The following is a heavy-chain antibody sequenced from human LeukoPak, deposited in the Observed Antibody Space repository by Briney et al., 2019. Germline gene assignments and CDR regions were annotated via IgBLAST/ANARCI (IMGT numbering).Heavy chain of an antibody. CDR3: VKDLSGWYSFDY. J-gene: IGHJ4*02. V-gene: IGHV3-64D*09. Sequence: GGSLRLSCSASGFTFSSCAMHWVRQAPGMGLEYVSGINDHGDTTHYGDSVRGRVTISRDDSKNTVHLQMSSLRAEDTAVYYCVKDLSGWYSFDYWGQGALVTVSS. D-gene: IGHD6-19*01. CDR1: GFTFSSCA. CDR2: INDHGDTT.